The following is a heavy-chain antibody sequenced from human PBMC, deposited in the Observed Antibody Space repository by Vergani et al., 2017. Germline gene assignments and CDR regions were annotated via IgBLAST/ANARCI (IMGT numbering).Heavy chain of an antibody. CDR2: TRYDGIVE. J-gene: IGHJ4*02. Sequence: QVQLVESGGGVVKPGRSLRLSCAASGFTFSSYALYWVRQAPGKGLDWVAFTRYDGIVEYYGDSVRGRFTISRDNSKNTLYLQMNRLRPEDTAVYYCATAGAAYCRGASCYDFFEYWGQGTLVTVAS. CDR1: GFTFSSYA. V-gene: IGHV3-30*02. D-gene: IGHD2-15*01. CDR3: ATAGAAYCRGASCYDFFEY.